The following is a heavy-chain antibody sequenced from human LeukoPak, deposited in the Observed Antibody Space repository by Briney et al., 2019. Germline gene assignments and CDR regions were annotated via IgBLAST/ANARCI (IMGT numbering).Heavy chain of an antibody. J-gene: IGHJ5*02. V-gene: IGHV3-53*01. Sequence: GGSLRLSCAASGFTFSSYAMSWVRQAPGKGLEWVSVIYSGGSTYYTDSVKGRFTISRDKSKNTLYLQMNSLRAEDTAVYYCARALTDSSGWWNNWFDRWGQGTLVTVSS. CDR2: IYSGGST. D-gene: IGHD6-19*01. CDR3: ARALTDSSGWWNNWFDR. CDR1: GFTFSSYA.